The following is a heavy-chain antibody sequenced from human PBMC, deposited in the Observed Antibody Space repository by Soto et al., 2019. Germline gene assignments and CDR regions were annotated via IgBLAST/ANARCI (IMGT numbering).Heavy chain of an antibody. CDR3: SPDRLTGTSSGGWCGS. CDR2: FDTKNGET. CDR1: GRPLSEMS. V-gene: IGHV1-24*01. D-gene: IGHD3-10*01. J-gene: IGHJ5*01. Sequence: ASAQASLKVSGRPLSEMSRHWVRQTPGQGLEWMGGFDTKNGETIYSQNFKGRASMIDDTSTHTAYMELSSLRSDDTAIYYCSPDRLTGTSSGGWCGSWAQGTLVTVSS.